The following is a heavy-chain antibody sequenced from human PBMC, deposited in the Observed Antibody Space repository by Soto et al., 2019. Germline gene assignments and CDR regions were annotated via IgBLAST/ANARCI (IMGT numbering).Heavy chain of an antibody. D-gene: IGHD1-26*01. CDR2: VIPMSGSS. J-gene: IGHJ6*02. V-gene: IGHV1-69*06. CDR3: ARGRPRSGPPFYYYGLDV. Sequence: QVQLVQSGAEVKKPGSSVKVSCKASGGTFSTYVISWVRQAPGQGLEWMGRVIPMSGSSNYAQKFQGRVTITADKDTSIAYIDVRSLRSEDTAVYYCARGRPRSGPPFYYYGLDVWGQGTTVIVSS. CDR1: GGTFSTYV.